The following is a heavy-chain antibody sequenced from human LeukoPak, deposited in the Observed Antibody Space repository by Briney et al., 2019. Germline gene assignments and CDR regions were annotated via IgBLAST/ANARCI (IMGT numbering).Heavy chain of an antibody. Sequence: PGGSLRLSCAASGLRFNNSWMNWVRQAPGKGLEWVASIKPDGSEKYYVDSVKGRFTISRDNAKNSLFLQMNSLRVEDTAVYYCARGNYDGAGYWGQGTLVIVSS. CDR1: GLRFNNSW. J-gene: IGHJ4*02. D-gene: IGHD3-10*01. CDR2: IKPDGSEK. V-gene: IGHV3-7*01. CDR3: ARGNYDGAGY.